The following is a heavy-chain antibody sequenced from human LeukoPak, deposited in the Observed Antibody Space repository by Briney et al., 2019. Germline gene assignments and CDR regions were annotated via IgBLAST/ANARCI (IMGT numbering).Heavy chain of an antibody. J-gene: IGHJ6*02. Sequence: GGSLRLSCAASGFTVSSNYMSWVRQAPGKGLEWVSVIYSGGSTYYADSVKDRFTISGDKSNNTLYLQMNSLRAEDTAVYYCARDLIQQQPEAYYYYGMDVWGQGTTVTVSS. CDR2: IYSGGST. CDR1: GFTVSSNY. CDR3: ARDLIQQQPEAYYYYGMDV. D-gene: IGHD6-13*01. V-gene: IGHV3-66*01.